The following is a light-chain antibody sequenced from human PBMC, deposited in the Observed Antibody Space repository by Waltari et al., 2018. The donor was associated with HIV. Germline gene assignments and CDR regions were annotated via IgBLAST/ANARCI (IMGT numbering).Light chain of an antibody. CDR1: QNINSQ. V-gene: IGKV1-39*01. Sequence: DIQMTQSPSSLSASIGDRFTITCRASQNINSQLNWYQQKPGKAPKRLMHAASSLQSGVPSMVSGSGSETDVTLTISSLQPEDFATYYWQQSYIMGTFGQGTKVEVK. CDR3: QQSYIMGT. J-gene: IGKJ1*01. CDR2: AAS.